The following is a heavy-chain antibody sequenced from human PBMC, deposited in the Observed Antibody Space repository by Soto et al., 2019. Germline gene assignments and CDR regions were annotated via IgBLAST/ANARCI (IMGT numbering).Heavy chain of an antibody. V-gene: IGHV3-33*01. D-gene: IGHD4-17*01. J-gene: IGHJ6*02. CDR1: GFTFSSYG. CDR3: ARDRDEYGRHYYDGMDV. Sequence: QVQLVESGGGVIQPGRSLRLSCAASGFTFSSYGMHWVRQAPGKGLEWVAVIWYDGSNKYYADSVKGRFTISRDNSKNTLYLQMNSLRAEDTAVYYCARDRDEYGRHYYDGMDVWGQGTTVTVSS. CDR2: IWYDGSNK.